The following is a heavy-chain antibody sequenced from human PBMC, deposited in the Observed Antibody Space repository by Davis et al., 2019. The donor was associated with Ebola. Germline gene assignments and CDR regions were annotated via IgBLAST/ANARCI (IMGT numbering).Heavy chain of an antibody. Sequence: GESLKISCAASGFTFSSYWMSWVRQAPGKGLVWVSRINSGGSLTAYADSVKGRFTISRDDAKNTLYLQMNSLRAEDTAVYYCARGIGENWGQGTLVTVSS. CDR1: GFTFSSYW. V-gene: IGHV3-74*01. CDR2: INSGGSLT. D-gene: IGHD2-21*01. CDR3: ARGIGEN. J-gene: IGHJ4*02.